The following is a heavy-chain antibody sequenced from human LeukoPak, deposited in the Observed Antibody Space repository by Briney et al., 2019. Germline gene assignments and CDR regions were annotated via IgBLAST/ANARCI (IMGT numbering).Heavy chain of an antibody. D-gene: IGHD6-13*01. CDR2: ISWNSGSI. J-gene: IGHJ4*02. CDR3: AKGVAAAGTPIDY. V-gene: IGHV3-9*01. CDR1: GFTFDDYA. Sequence: GGSLRLSCAASGFTFDDYAMHWVRQAPGKGLEWVSGISWNSGSIGYADSVKGRFTISRDNAKNSLYLQMNSLRAEDTALYYCAKGVAAAGTPIDYWGQGTLVTVSS.